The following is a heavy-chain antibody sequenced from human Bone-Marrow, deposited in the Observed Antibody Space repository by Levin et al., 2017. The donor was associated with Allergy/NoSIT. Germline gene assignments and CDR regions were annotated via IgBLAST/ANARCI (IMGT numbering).Heavy chain of an antibody. CDR2: IRNKASGGTT. V-gene: IGHV3-49*03. CDR3: ARDNGAYRWYN. CDR1: GFTFGDYA. D-gene: IGHD2-8*01. J-gene: IGHJ4*02. Sequence: GGSLRLSCTASGFTFGDYALSWFRQAPGKGLEWVGFIRNKASGGTTEYAASVRGRFTISRDDSKTIAYLQMNSLKTEDTAVYYCARDNGAYRWYNWGQGTLVTVSS.